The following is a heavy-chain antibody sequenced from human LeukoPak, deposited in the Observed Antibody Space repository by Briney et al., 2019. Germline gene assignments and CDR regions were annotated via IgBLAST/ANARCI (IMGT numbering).Heavy chain of an antibody. J-gene: IGHJ4*02. CDR3: ARGDFTEGLHY. CDR1: GDSLSSGSYY. D-gene: IGHD2-21*02. Sequence: SETLSLTCTVSGDSLSSGSYYWSWVRRPAGKGLEFFGRIYASGSTNYNPPPKSRVTISVDTSKTHFSLRLSSVTAADTAVYYCARGDFTEGLHYWGQGTLVTVSS. CDR2: IYASGST. V-gene: IGHV4-61*02.